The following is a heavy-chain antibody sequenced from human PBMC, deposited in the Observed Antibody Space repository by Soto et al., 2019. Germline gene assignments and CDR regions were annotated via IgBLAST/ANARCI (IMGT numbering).Heavy chain of an antibody. J-gene: IGHJ6*02. Sequence: ASVKVSCKSSGYTFIGFSLHWVRQAPGQGLEWMGWINPKNGDTYYAQKFQGRVTMTRDTSINTVYMELNSLKSDDTAVYYCSKGRWTVGHCSGGSCYDGMDVWGQGTTVTSP. CDR2: INPKNGDT. CDR1: GYTFIGFS. D-gene: IGHD2-15*01. V-gene: IGHV1-2*02. CDR3: SKGRWTVGHCSGGSCYDGMDV.